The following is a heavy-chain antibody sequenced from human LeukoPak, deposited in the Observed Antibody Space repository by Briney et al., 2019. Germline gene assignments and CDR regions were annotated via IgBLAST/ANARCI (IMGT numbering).Heavy chain of an antibody. CDR3: ARDDGIGGPFDY. V-gene: IGHV3-53*01. J-gene: IGHJ4*02. Sequence: PGGSLRLSCAVSGFTVTTNYMNWVSQAPGKGLEWVSVIYSGGDTNYADSVKGRFTISRDNSKNTLYLQMNSLRAEDTAVYYCARDDGIGGPFDYWGQGTLVTVSS. D-gene: IGHD4-23*01. CDR1: GFTVTTNY. CDR2: IYSGGDT.